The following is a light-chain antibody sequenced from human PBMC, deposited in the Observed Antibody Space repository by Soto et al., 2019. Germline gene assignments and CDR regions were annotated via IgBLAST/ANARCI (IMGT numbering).Light chain of an antibody. V-gene: IGLV2-14*01. CDR1: SGDVGAYNY. Sequence: QSALTQPASVSGSPGQSIAISCTGSSGDVGAYNYVSWFQQHPGKAPKIILYDVTGRPSGVSDRFSGSKSGNTASLTISGLQAEDEADYYCSSFTSTSTLLFGGGTKVTVL. CDR2: DVT. J-gene: IGLJ2*01. CDR3: SSFTSTSTLL.